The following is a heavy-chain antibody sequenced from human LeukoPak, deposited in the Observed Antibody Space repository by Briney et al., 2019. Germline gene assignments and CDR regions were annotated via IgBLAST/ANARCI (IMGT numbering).Heavy chain of an antibody. Sequence: PGRSLGLSRSASVFTFSRYSMNWVRQAPSRGLVGVAVIWYDGSTPDYADAVKGLFTISRANSKSTLYLQINLLRAENTVVYYCAGQSSSGWCFNCWGQGTLVTVSS. CDR3: AGQSSSGWCFNC. CDR2: IWYDGSTP. J-gene: IGHJ4*02. D-gene: IGHD6-19*01. V-gene: IGHV3-33*01. CDR1: VFTFSRYS.